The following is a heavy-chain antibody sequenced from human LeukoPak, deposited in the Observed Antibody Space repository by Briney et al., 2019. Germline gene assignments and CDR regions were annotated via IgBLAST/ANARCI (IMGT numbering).Heavy chain of an antibody. V-gene: IGHV4-34*01. J-gene: IGHJ4*02. CDR2: INHSGST. D-gene: IGHD2/OR15-2a*01. Sequence: SETLSLTCAVYGGSFSGYYWSWIRQPPGKGLEWIGEINHSGSTNYNPSLKSRVTISVDTSKNQLSLKLSSVTAADTAVYHCARGPILDYWGQGTLVTVSS. CDR1: GGSFSGYY. CDR3: ARGPILDY.